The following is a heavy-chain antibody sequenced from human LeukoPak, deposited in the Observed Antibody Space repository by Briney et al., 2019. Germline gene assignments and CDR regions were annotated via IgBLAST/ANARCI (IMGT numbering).Heavy chain of an antibody. CDR2: IYSGGRT. D-gene: IGHD3-3*01. V-gene: IGHV3-66*01. CDR3: ARDTKDYYMDV. Sequence: GGSLRLSCAASGFTVSSNYMSWVRQAPGKGLEWVSVIYSGGRTYYADSVKGRFTISRDNSKNTLNLQMNSLRAEDTAVYYCARDTKDYYMDVWGKGTTVTVSS. CDR1: GFTVSSNY. J-gene: IGHJ6*03.